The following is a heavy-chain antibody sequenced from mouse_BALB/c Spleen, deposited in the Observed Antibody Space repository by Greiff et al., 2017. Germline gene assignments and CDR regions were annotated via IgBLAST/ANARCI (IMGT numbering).Heavy chain of an antibody. CDR3: TREGGYYALFAY. D-gene: IGHD2-3*01. CDR2: IYPSDSYT. J-gene: IGHJ3*01. CDR1: GYTFTSYW. Sequence: VQLQQPGAELVRPGASVKLSCKASGYTFTSYWINWVKQRPGQGLEWIGNIYPSDSYTNYNQKFKDKATLTVDKSSSTAYMQLSSPTSEDSAVYYCTREGGYYALFAYWGQGTLVTVSA. V-gene: IGHV1-69*02.